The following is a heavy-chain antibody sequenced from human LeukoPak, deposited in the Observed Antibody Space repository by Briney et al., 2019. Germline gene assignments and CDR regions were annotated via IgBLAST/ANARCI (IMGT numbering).Heavy chain of an antibody. CDR3: ARDAYYYGSGSYGDY. D-gene: IGHD3-10*01. J-gene: IGHJ4*02. CDR2: IKQDGSEK. CDR1: GFTFSSYW. Sequence: GGSLRLSCAASGFTFSSYWMSWVRQAPGKGLEWVANIKQDGSEKYYVDSVKGRFTISRDNAKNSLYLQMNSLRAEYTALYYCARDAYYYGSGSYGDYWGQGTLVTVSS. V-gene: IGHV3-7*03.